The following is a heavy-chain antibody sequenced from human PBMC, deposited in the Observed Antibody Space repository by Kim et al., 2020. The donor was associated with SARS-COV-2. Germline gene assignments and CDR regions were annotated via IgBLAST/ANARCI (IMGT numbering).Heavy chain of an antibody. D-gene: IGHD3-3*01. J-gene: IGHJ4*02. V-gene: IGHV1-18*01. Sequence: YAQKLEGRVTMTPDPSTSTAYMELRSLRSEDTAVYYCARLFWSGYYTRDYWGQGTLVTVSS. CDR3: ARLFWSGYYTRDY.